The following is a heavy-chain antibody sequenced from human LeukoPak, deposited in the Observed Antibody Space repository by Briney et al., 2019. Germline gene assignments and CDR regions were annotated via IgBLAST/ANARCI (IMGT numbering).Heavy chain of an antibody. V-gene: IGHV3-23*01. D-gene: IGHD6-19*01. CDR3: AKDGAQYSSGPECDP. CDR1: GFSFRDFW. CDR2: ISHDGMNA. J-gene: IGHJ5*02. Sequence: PGGSLRLSCAASGFSFRDFWMTWVRQAPGKGLEWVSAISHDGMNAYYADSVKGRFTISRDNSKKTVSLEMSSLTAADTGVYYCAKDGAQYSSGPECDPRGQGALVTVSP.